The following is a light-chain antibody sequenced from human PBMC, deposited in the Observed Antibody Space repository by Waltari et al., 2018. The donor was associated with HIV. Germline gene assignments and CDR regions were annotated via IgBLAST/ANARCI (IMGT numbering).Light chain of an antibody. Sequence: SVLTQPPSASGTPGQRVTISCSGSTSNIGSNDVFWYQHLPGAAPKLLIHRNNPRPSGFPDRFAGSTSGTSASLAISGLRSEDEADYYCVAWDDSLRGVVFGGGTKVAAL. V-gene: IGLV1-47*01. CDR2: RNN. J-gene: IGLJ2*01. CDR1: TSNIGSND. CDR3: VAWDDSLRGVV.